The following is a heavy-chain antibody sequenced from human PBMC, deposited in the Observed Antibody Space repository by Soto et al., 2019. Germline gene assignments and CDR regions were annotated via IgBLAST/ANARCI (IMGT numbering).Heavy chain of an antibody. CDR3: ARALVVVVDYYYGMDV. Sequence: QVQLVESGGGVVQPGRSLRPSCAASGFTFSSYAMHWVRQAPGKGLEWVAVISYDGSNKYYADSVKGRFTISRDNSKNTLYLQINSLRAEDTAVYYCARALVVVVDYYYGMDVWGQGTTVTVSS. D-gene: IGHD2-15*01. J-gene: IGHJ6*02. CDR1: GFTFSSYA. CDR2: ISYDGSNK. V-gene: IGHV3-30-3*01.